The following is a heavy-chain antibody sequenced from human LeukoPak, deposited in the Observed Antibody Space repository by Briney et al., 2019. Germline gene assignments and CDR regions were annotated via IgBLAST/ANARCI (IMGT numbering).Heavy chain of an antibody. J-gene: IGHJ3*02. Sequence: GGSLRLSCAPSGFTFSSYAMSWVRQAPGKGLEWVAVISGGGIGTYYADSVRGRFTISRDNSKNTVYLQMNSLRAEDTAIYYCAKAVGSSGYFSRDAFDIWGQGTMVIVS. D-gene: IGHD3-22*01. V-gene: IGHV3-23*01. CDR2: ISGGGIGT. CDR3: AKAVGSSGYFSRDAFDI. CDR1: GFTFSSYA.